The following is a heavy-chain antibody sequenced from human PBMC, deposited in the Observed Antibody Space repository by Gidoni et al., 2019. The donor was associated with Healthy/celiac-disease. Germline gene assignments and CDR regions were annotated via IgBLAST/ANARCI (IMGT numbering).Heavy chain of an antibody. CDR1: GFPFSSYS. D-gene: IGHD6-19*01. CDR3: ARSAVAGQGNWFDP. Sequence: EVQLVESGGGLVQPGGSLRLSCAASGFPFSSYSMNWVRQAPGKGLEWVSYISSSSSTIYYADSVKGRFTISRDNAKNSLYLQMNSLRAEDTAVYYCARSAVAGQGNWFDPWGQGTLVTVSS. CDR2: ISSSSSTI. V-gene: IGHV3-48*01. J-gene: IGHJ5*02.